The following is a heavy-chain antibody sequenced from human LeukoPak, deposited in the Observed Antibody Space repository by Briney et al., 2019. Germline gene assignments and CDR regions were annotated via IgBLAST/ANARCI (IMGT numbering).Heavy chain of an antibody. CDR1: GYTFTSYD. CDR3: ARAESYYYGSGFDP. V-gene: IGHV1-8*01. D-gene: IGHD3-10*01. Sequence: EASVKVSCKASGYTFTSYDINRVRQATGQGLEWMGWMNPNSGNTGYAQKFQGRVTTTRNTSISTAYMELSSLRSEDTAVYYCARAESYYYGSGFDPWGQGTLVTVSS. CDR2: MNPNSGNT. J-gene: IGHJ5*02.